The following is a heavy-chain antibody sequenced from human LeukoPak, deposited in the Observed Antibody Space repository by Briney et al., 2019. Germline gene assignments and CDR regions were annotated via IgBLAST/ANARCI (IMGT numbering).Heavy chain of an antibody. V-gene: IGHV1-8*01. Sequence: DSVKVSCKASGYTFTSYDINWVRQATGQGLEWMGWMDPNSGNTGYAQNFQGRVTMTRDTSISTAYMELSSLRSEDTAVYYCATARGRGVFNIWDQGTMVTVSS. J-gene: IGHJ3*02. D-gene: IGHD2-8*01. CDR2: MDPNSGNT. CDR3: ATARGRGVFNI. CDR1: GYTFTSYD.